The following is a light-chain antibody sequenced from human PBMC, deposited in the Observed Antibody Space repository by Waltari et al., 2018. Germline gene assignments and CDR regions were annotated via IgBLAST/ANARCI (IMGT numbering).Light chain of an antibody. Sequence: QSALTQPPSASGSPGQSVTIPCTGTSSDVGGYNSVSRYQQHPGNAPKLMIYEVSKRPSGVPDRFSGSKSGNTASLTVSGLQAEDEADYYCSSYAGSNNRRVFGGGTKLTVL. CDR3: SSYAGSNNRRV. J-gene: IGLJ3*02. CDR1: SSDVGGYNS. CDR2: EVS. V-gene: IGLV2-8*01.